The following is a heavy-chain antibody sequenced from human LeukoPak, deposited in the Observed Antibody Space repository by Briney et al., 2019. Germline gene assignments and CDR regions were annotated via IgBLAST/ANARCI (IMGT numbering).Heavy chain of an antibody. D-gene: IGHD2-2*01. Sequence: AGSLRLSCAASGFTFSSYAMSWVRQAPGKGLEWVSCISGTGGDTYYADSVKGRVTISRDNSKNTLYLEMNTLRAEDTAIYYCAKSRGSSTCAYAMAVWGQGTPVTVSS. V-gene: IGHV3-23*01. CDR3: AKSRGSSTCAYAMAV. CDR1: GFTFSSYA. J-gene: IGHJ6*02. CDR2: ISGTGGDT.